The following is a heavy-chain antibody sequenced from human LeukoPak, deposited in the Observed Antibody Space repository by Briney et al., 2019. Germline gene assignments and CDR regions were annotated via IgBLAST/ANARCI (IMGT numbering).Heavy chain of an antibody. J-gene: IGHJ4*02. V-gene: IGHV4-4*07. Sequence: SETLSLTCTVSGGSISSYYWSWIRQPAGKGLEWIGRIYTSGSTNYNPSLKSRVTMSVDTSKNQFSPKLSSVTAADTAVYYCARGGSSWYESVSYFDYWGQGTLVTVSS. CDR3: ARGGSSWYESVSYFDY. CDR2: IYTSGST. D-gene: IGHD6-13*01. CDR1: GGSISSYY.